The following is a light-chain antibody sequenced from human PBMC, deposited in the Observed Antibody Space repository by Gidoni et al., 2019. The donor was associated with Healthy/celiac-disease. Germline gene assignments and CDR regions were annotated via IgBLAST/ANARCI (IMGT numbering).Light chain of an antibody. CDR3: QQYDNVPRT. V-gene: IGKV1-33*01. J-gene: IGKJ4*01. Sequence: DIQMTQSPSSLSASVGDRVTITFQASQDISNYLNWYQQKPGKAPKLLIYDASNLETGVPSRFSGSGSGTDFTFTISRLQPEDIATYYCQQYDNVPRTFGGGTKVEIK. CDR1: QDISNY. CDR2: DAS.